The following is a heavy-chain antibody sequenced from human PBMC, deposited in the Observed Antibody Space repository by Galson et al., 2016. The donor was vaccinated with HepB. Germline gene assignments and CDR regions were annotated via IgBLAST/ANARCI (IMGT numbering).Heavy chain of an antibody. CDR1: GGTFSRYA. D-gene: IGHD2-21*02. CDR3: ARSYGDSDPFDY. J-gene: IGHJ4*02. CDR2: IIPNFGTE. V-gene: IGHV1-69*06. Sequence: SVKVSCKASGGTFSRYAISWVRQAPGQGLEWMGRIIPNFGTEKTAQKFQGRVTITADKYRGMAYMELSSLRSEDTATYYCARSYGDSDPFDYWGQGTLVTVSS.